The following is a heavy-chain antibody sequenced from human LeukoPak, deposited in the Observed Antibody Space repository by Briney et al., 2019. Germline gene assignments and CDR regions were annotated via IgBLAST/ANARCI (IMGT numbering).Heavy chain of an antibody. J-gene: IGHJ5*02. D-gene: IGHD6-19*01. CDR2: INPNSGGT. CDR3: ATNFKTVAANWFDP. V-gene: IGHV1-2*06. CDR1: GYTFTGYY. Sequence: ASVKVSCKASGYTFTGYYMHWVRQAPGQGLEWMGRINPNSGGTSYAQKFQGRVTLTRDTSITTAYMELTSLRSDDTAVYYCATNFKTVAANWFDPWGQGTLLTVSS.